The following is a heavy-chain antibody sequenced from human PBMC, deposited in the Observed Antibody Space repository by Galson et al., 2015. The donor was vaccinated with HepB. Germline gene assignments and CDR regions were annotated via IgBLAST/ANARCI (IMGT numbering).Heavy chain of an antibody. V-gene: IGHV3-64D*06. CDR3: VKEGWLQSFYYFDY. Sequence: SLRLSCAASGFTFSSYAMHWVRQAPGKGLEYVSAISSNGGSTYYADSVKGRFTISRDNSKNTLYLQMSSLRAEDTAVYYCVKEGWLQSFYYFDYWGRGTLVTVSS. CDR1: GFTFSSYA. D-gene: IGHD5-24*01. CDR2: ISSNGGST. J-gene: IGHJ4*01.